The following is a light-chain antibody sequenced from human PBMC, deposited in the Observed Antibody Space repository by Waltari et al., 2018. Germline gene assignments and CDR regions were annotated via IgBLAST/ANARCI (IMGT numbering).Light chain of an antibody. V-gene: IGKV2-28*01. CDR1: QSLLNRNGYHY. Sequence: EIVMTQSPLSLPVTPGEPASISFRFSQSLLNRNGYHYLDWYLQKPGQAPQLLISLGSDRASGVPDRFSGSGSVTDFTLKISRVEPEDVGVYYCMQALHAPVTFGPGTKVDIK. CDR2: LGS. CDR3: MQALHAPVT. J-gene: IGKJ3*01.